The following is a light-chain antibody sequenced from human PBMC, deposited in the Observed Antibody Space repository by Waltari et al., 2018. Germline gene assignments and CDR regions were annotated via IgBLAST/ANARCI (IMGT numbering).Light chain of an antibody. Sequence: IVLTQSPDTLSLSPGERATLACWASPSVGIYLAWYQQKPGQAPRLLIYDASKRATGIQARFSGSGSGTDFTLTISSLEPEDFAVYYCQQRSISCTFGQGTRLEI. CDR3: QQRSISCT. V-gene: IGKV3-11*01. CDR1: PSVGIY. CDR2: DAS. J-gene: IGKJ2*02.